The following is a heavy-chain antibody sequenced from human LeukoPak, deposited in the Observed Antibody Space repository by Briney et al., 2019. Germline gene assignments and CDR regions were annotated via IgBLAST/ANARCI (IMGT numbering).Heavy chain of an antibody. CDR3: ARCEQWLGGDAFDI. J-gene: IGHJ3*02. D-gene: IGHD6-19*01. Sequence: GGSLRLSWAASGFTFSSYGMHWVRQAPGKGLEWVAVIWYDGSNKYYADSVKGRFTISRDNSKNTLYLQMNSLRAEDTAVYYCARCEQWLGGDAFDIWGQGTMVTVSP. CDR1: GFTFSSYG. V-gene: IGHV3-33*01. CDR2: IWYDGSNK.